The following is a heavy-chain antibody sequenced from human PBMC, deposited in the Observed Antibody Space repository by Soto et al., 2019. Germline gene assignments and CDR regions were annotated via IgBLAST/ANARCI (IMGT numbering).Heavy chain of an antibody. Sequence: QVQLVQSGAEVKKPGASVKVSCKASGYTFTSYGISWVRQAPGQGLEWMGWTSAYNGNTNYAQKLQGRVTMTTETSTSTAYMELRSLRSDDTAVYYCARRQWLVGGYYYGMDVWGQGTTVTVSS. J-gene: IGHJ6*02. CDR1: GYTFTSYG. CDR3: ARRQWLVGGYYYGMDV. V-gene: IGHV1-18*01. CDR2: TSAYNGNT. D-gene: IGHD6-19*01.